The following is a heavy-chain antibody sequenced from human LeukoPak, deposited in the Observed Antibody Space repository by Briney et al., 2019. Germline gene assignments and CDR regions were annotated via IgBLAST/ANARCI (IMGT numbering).Heavy chain of an antibody. Sequence: GGSLRLSCAASGFTFSNAWMSWVRQAPGKGLEWVGRIKSKTDGGTTDYAAPAKGRFTISRDDSKNTLYLQMNSLKTEDTAVYYCTTGFHYYDSSGYYCWGQGTLVTVSS. CDR1: GFTFSNAW. CDR3: TTGFHYYDSSGYYC. CDR2: IKSKTDGGTT. V-gene: IGHV3-15*01. D-gene: IGHD3-22*01. J-gene: IGHJ4*02.